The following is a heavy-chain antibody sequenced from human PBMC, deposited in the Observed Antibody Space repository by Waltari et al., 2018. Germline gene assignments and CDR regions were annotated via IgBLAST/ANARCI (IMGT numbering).Heavy chain of an antibody. V-gene: IGHV1-3*01. CDR3: ARGGVIVVVKSFDY. D-gene: IGHD3-22*01. CDR1: GYTFTSYA. J-gene: IGHJ4*02. Sequence: QVQLVQSGAEVKKPGAPVKVSCKASGYTFTSYAMHWVRQAPGQRLEWMGWINAGNGNTKYSQKFQGRVTITRDTSASTAYMELSSLRSEYTAVYYCARGGVIVVVKSFDYWGQGTLVTVSS. CDR2: INAGNGNT.